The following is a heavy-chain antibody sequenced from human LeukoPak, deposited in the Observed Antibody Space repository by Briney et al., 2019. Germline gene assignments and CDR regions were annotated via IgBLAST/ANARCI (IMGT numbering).Heavy chain of an antibody. CDR1: GFTFDDYT. Sequence: GGSLRLSCAASGFTFDDYTMHWVRQAPGKGLEWVSLISWDGGSTYYADSVKGRFTISRANSKNSLYLQMNSLRTEDTALYFCAKDHYYGSGSYSRWVYFDYWGQGTLVTVSS. D-gene: IGHD3-10*01. CDR3: AKDHYYGSGSYSRWVYFDY. V-gene: IGHV3-43*01. J-gene: IGHJ4*02. CDR2: ISWDGGST.